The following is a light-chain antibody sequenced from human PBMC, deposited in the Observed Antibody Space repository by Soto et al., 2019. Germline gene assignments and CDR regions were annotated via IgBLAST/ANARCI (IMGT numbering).Light chain of an antibody. J-gene: IGKJ1*01. Sequence: DIQMTQSPSSLSASVGDRVTITCRARQRITNYLNWYQQKPGKAPKLLIYAASSLQSGVPSRFSGSESGTDFTLRISSLQPEDFATYYCQQSYSTPWTFGQGTKVEIK. CDR1: QRITNY. CDR3: QQSYSTPWT. CDR2: AAS. V-gene: IGKV1-39*01.